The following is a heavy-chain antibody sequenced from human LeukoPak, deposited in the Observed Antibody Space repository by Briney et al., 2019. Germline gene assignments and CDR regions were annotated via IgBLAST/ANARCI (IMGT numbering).Heavy chain of an antibody. CDR3: ATDSSPDF. D-gene: IGHD3-22*01. Sequence: QPGGSLRLSCAASGFTFSSYGIYWVRQAPGKGLEWVAVISYDGSNKYYADSVKGRFTISRDNSKNTLYLQMSSLRAEDTAVYYCATDSSPDFWGQGTLVTVSS. CDR1: GFTFSSYG. J-gene: IGHJ4*02. V-gene: IGHV3-30*03. CDR2: ISYDGSNK.